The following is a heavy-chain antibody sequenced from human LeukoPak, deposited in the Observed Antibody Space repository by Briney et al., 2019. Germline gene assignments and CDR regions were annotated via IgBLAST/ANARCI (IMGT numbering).Heavy chain of an antibody. Sequence: SETLSLTCTVSGGSISSSSYYWGWIRQPPGKGLEWIGSIYYSGSTYYNPSLKSRVTISVDTSKNQFSLKLSSVTAADTAVYYCASLRSGSYYKAPMVAFDIWGQGTMVTVSS. D-gene: IGHD1-26*01. CDR3: ASLRSGSYYKAPMVAFDI. CDR1: GGSISSSSYY. V-gene: IGHV4-39*01. CDR2: IYYSGST. J-gene: IGHJ3*02.